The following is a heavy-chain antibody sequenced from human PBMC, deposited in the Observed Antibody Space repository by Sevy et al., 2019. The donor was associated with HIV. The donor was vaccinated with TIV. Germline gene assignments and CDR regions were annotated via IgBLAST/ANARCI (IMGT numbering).Heavy chain of an antibody. CDR2: IKQDGSEK. J-gene: IGHJ6*02. CDR1: GFTFSSYW. Sequence: GGSLRLSCAASGFTFSSYWMSWVRQAPGKGLEWVANIKQDGSEKYYVDSVKGRFTISRDNAKNSLYLQMNSLRAEDTAVYYCARDSYFGLTGDPYYYYYGMDVWGQGTTVTVSS. D-gene: IGHD7-27*01. CDR3: ARDSYFGLTGDPYYYYYGMDV. V-gene: IGHV3-7*01.